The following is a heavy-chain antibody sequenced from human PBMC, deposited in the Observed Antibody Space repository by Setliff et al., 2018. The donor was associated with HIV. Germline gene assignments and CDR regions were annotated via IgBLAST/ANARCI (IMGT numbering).Heavy chain of an antibody. CDR2: IYYSGST. J-gene: IGHJ4*02. CDR3: ARVVDADYLDY. Sequence: ASETLSLTCTVSGGSISGYYWSWIRQPPGKGLEWIAYIYYSGSTNYNPSLKSRVTISVDTSKNQFSLKLTSVTAADTAVYYCARVVDADYLDYWGQGTPVTVSS. CDR1: GGSISGYY. V-gene: IGHV4-59*08. D-gene: IGHD2-15*01.